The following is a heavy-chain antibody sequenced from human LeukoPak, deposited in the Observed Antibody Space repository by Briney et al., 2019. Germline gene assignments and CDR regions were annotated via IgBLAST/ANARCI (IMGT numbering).Heavy chain of an antibody. V-gene: IGHV7-4-1*02. CDR3: AREYSSSWEPNDAFDI. Sequence: RASVKVSCKASGYTFTSYAMNWVRQAPGQGLEWMGWINTNTGNPTYAQGFTGRFVFSLDTSVSTAYLQISSLKAEDTAVYYCAREYSSSWEPNDAFDIWGQGTMVTVSS. D-gene: IGHD6-13*01. J-gene: IGHJ3*02. CDR2: INTNTGNP. CDR1: GYTFTSYA.